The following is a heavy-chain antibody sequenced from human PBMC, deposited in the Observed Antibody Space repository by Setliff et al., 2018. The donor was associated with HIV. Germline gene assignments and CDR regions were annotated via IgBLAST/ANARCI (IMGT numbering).Heavy chain of an antibody. CDR1: GYIFMNND. Sequence: GASVMVSCKASGYIFMNNDISWVRQAPGQGLEWVGWVNPNRGNTGFAQKFQGRLTITRDTSKSTVYMELSSLRSEDTGVYYCARIVAPGSHGPDYYMDVWGKGTTVTVSS. V-gene: IGHV1-8*03. J-gene: IGHJ6*03. CDR2: VNPNRGNT. CDR3: ARIVAPGSHGPDYYMDV. D-gene: IGHD2-21*01.